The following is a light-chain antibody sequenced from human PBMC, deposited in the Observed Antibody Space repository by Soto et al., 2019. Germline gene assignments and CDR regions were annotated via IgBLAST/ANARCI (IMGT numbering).Light chain of an antibody. CDR3: QQYYSDWT. CDR1: QSISGW. J-gene: IGKJ1*01. V-gene: IGKV1-5*01. CDR2: EAS. Sequence: DIQRTQSPSPPSASVGDRVTLTCRASQSISGWLAWYQQTPGTAPKLLIYEASNLESGVPSRFSGSGSGTEFTLTISRLQPDDFATYYCQQYYSDWTFGQGTKVDIK.